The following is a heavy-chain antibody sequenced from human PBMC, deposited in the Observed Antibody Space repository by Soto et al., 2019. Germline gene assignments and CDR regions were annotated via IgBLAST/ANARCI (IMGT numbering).Heavy chain of an antibody. CDR3: ARDKVPYGVGAPDPPDY. J-gene: IGHJ4*02. Sequence: HPGWCLRLSCAASGFTVSSYAMHWVRQAPGKGLEWVAVISYDGSNKYYADSVKGRFTISRDNSKNTLYLQMNSLRAEDTAVYYCARDKVPYGVGAPDPPDYWGQGTLVTVSS. V-gene: IGHV3-30-3*01. D-gene: IGHD1-26*01. CDR2: ISYDGSNK. CDR1: GFTVSSYA.